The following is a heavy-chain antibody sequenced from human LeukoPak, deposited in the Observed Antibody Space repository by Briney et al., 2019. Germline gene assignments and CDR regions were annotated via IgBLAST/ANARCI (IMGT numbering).Heavy chain of an antibody. CDR3: ARDRPFMFSGATLDY. J-gene: IGHJ4*02. CDR2: ISAYNGNT. CDR1: GYTFTSYG. D-gene: IGHD1-26*01. V-gene: IGHV1-18*01. Sequence: ASVKVSCKASGYTFTSYGISWVRQAPGQGLEWMGWISAYNGNTNYAQKLQGRVTMTTDTSTSTAYMELRSLGSDDTAVYYCARDRPFMFSGATLDYWGQGTLVTVSS.